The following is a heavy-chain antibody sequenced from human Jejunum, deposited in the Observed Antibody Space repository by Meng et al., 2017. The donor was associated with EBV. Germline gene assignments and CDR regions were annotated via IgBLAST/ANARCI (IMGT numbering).Heavy chain of an antibody. J-gene: IGHJ4*02. CDR3: AGNGYYALEY. Sequence: VQMPESGPRLEKPSGTLSLTCVVSGGSISDNDWWSWVRQPPGKGLEWLGEIYHGGGTNYNPSLESRVTISVDKSKNQFSLKLNSVTVADTAAYYCAGNGYYALEYWGPGILVTVSS. CDR1: GGSISDNDW. D-gene: IGHD3-22*01. V-gene: IGHV4-4*02. CDR2: IYHGGGT.